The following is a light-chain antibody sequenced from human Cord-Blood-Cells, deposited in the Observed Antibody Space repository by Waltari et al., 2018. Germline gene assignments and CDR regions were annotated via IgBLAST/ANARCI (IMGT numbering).Light chain of an antibody. CDR3: CSYAGSSTWV. Sequence: QSALTQPASVAGSPGQSITTSCTATRIDVGSYNLVSWYQQHPGKAPKPMIYEVSKRPSGVANRFSGSKSGNTASLTISGLQAEDEADYYCCSYAGSSTWVFGGGTKLTVL. CDR1: RIDVGSYNL. J-gene: IGLJ3*02. V-gene: IGLV2-23*02. CDR2: EVS.